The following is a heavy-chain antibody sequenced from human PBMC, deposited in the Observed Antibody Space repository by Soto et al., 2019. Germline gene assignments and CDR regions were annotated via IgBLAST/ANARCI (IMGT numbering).Heavy chain of an antibody. CDR1: GFAFSTYS. J-gene: IGHJ5*02. V-gene: IGHV3-48*02. D-gene: IGHD2-8*01. CDR2: ISFSSTTI. Sequence: HLVESGGGLVQPGGSLRPSCAASGFAFSTYSMNWVRQAPGKGLEWVSYISFSSTTIFYADSVRGRFTISRDNAKNSLYLQMNTLRDEDTAVYYCARDNGMAGSFDPWGQGTLVTVSS. CDR3: ARDNGMAGSFDP.